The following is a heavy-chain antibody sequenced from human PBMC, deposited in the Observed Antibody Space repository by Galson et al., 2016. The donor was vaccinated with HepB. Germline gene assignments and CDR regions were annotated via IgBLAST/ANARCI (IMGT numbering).Heavy chain of an antibody. CDR1: GYTFTSYT. CDR3: AVTPVTLDVFYYYMDV. J-gene: IGHJ6*03. Sequence: SVKVSCKASGYTFTSYTIHWVRQAPGQRLEWVGWINAGNGNMKYSQNFQGRVTITRDTSASTAYMELSSPRSEDTAVYYCAVTPVTLDVFYYYMDVWGKGTAVTVSS. V-gene: IGHV1-3*01. CDR2: INAGNGNM. D-gene: IGHD4-23*01.